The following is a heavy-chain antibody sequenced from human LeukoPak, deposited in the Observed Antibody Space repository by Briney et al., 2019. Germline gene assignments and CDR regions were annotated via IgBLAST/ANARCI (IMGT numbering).Heavy chain of an antibody. CDR2: ISDNGRRT. J-gene: IGHJ4*02. D-gene: IGHD3-10*01. CDR1: GFTFSSYG. V-gene: IGHV3-64D*06. CDR3: VRDQSGSYSFDY. Sequence: GSLRLSCSASGFTFSSYGLHWVRQDPGKGLEYVSGISDNGRRTYYADPVKGRFTISRDNSRKTLYLQMSSLRAEDTAVYYCVRDQSGSYSFDYWGQVTLVTVSS.